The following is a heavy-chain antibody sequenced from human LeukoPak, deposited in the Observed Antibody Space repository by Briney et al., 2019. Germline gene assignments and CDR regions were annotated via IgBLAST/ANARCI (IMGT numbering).Heavy chain of an antibody. D-gene: IGHD3-22*01. CDR1: GFTFSSYS. CDR3: ARDQGDYYDSSGYFNYGMDV. Sequence: GGSLKLSCAASGFTFSSYSMNWVRQAPGKGLEWVAVISYDGSNKYYADSVKGRFTISRDNSKNTLYLQMNSLRAEDTAVYYCARDQGDYYDSSGYFNYGMDVWGQGTTVTVSS. J-gene: IGHJ6*02. V-gene: IGHV3-30*03. CDR2: ISYDGSNK.